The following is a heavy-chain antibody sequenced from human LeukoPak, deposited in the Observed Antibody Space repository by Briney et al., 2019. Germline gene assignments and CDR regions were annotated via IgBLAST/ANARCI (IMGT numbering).Heavy chain of an antibody. D-gene: IGHD5-18*01. CDR3: ARGGGYSYGPPFDY. CDR2: INHSGST. CDR1: GGSFSGYY. V-gene: IGHV4-34*01. J-gene: IGHJ4*02. Sequence: SETLSLTCAVYGGSFSGYYWSWIRQPPGKGLEWIGEINHSGSTNYNPSLKSRVTISVDTSKNQFSLNLSSVTAADTAVYYCARGGGYSYGPPFDYWGQGTLVTVSS.